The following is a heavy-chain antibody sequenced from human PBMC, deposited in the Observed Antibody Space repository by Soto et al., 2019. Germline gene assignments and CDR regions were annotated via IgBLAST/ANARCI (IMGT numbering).Heavy chain of an antibody. CDR2: ISGTGDTK. Sequence: GGSLRLSCAASGLFFSDYYLSWIRQAPGKALECVAYISGTGDTKYYADSVTGRFTISRDNPKNSLYLQMNSLRPEDAAVYYCAIGGGQIYYKGLDVWGQGTTVTVSS. CDR1: GLFFSDYY. J-gene: IGHJ6*02. CDR3: AIGGGQIYYKGLDV. V-gene: IGHV3-11*01. D-gene: IGHD3-10*01.